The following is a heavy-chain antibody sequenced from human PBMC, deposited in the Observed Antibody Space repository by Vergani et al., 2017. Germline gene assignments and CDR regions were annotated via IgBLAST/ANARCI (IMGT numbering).Heavy chain of an antibody. J-gene: IGHJ5*02. CDR2: IWYDGSNK. D-gene: IGHD3-3*01. CDR1: GFTFSSYG. V-gene: IGHV3-33*01. CDR3: ARDYDFWSGSPFDP. Sequence: VQLVESGGGLVQPGGSLRLSCAASGFTFSSYGMHWVRQAPGKGLEWVAVIWYDGSNKYYADSVKGRFTISRDNSKNTLYLQMNSLRAEDTAVYYCARDYDFWSGSPFDPWGQGTLVTVSS.